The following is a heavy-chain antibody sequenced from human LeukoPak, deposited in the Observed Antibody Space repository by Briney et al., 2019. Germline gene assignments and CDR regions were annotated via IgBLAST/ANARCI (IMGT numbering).Heavy chain of an antibody. CDR1: GYTFTGYY. V-gene: IGHV1-2*06. J-gene: IGHJ3*02. D-gene: IGHD3-22*01. Sequence: ASVKVSCKASGYTFTGYYMHWVRQAPGQGLEWMGRINPNSGGTNYAQKFQGRVTMTRDTSISTAYMELSRLRSDDTAVYYYARTYYYDSSGYYYTLNAFDIWGQGTMVTVSS. CDR2: INPNSGGT. CDR3: ARTYYYDSSGYYYTLNAFDI.